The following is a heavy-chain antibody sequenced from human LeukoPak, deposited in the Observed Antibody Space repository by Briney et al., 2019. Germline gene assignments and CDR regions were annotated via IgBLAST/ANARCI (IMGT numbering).Heavy chain of an antibody. CDR1: GGSFSDYY. CDR2: INHTGST. V-gene: IGHV4-34*01. J-gene: IGHJ4*02. CDR3: ATLGEYYDSSGYYYN. D-gene: IGHD3-22*01. Sequence: SETLSLTCAVYGGSFSDYYWNWIRQPPGKGLEWIGEINHTGSTNYNPSLKSRVTISEDTSKNQFSLKLTSVTAADTAVYYCATLGEYYDSSGYYYNWGQGTLVTVSS.